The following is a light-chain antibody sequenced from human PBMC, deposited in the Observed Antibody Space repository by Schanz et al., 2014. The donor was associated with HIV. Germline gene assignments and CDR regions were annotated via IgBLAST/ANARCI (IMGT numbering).Light chain of an antibody. CDR1: NNDIGSYTY. J-gene: IGLJ1*01. Sequence: QSALTQPASVSGSPGQSITVSCTGTNNDIGSYTYVAWYQQHPGKAPKLIIYDVSNRPSGVSNRFSGSKSGNTASLTISGLQAEDEADYYCSSYTSSSTYVFGTGTKLTVL. CDR3: SSYTSSSTYV. V-gene: IGLV2-14*03. CDR2: DVS.